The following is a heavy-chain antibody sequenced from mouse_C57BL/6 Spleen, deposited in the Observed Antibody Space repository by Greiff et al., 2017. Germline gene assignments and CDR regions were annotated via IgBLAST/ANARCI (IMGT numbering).Heavy chain of an antibody. J-gene: IGHJ4*01. V-gene: IGHV1-81*01. CDR1: GYTFTSYG. CDR2: IYPRSGNT. D-gene: IGHD3-2*02. CDR3: ARAGDSSGYGYAMDY. Sequence: QVQLQQSGAELARPGASVKLSCKASGYTFTSYGISWVKQRTGQGLEWIGEIYPRSGNTYYNEKFKGKATLTADKSSSTAYMGLRSLTSEDSAVYFCARAGDSSGYGYAMDYWGQGTSVTVSS.